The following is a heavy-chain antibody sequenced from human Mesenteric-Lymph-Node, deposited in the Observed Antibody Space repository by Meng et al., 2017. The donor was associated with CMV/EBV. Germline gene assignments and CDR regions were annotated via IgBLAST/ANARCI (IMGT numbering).Heavy chain of an antibody. CDR3: AKDTRVGAWGAFDY. Sequence: GESLKISCAASGFTFSSYSMNWVRQAPGKGPEWVSSISSSSTYIYYADSVKGRFTVSRDNAKNSLYLQMNSLRAEDTAVYYCAKDTRVGAWGAFDYWGQGTLVTVSS. V-gene: IGHV3-21*01. CDR2: ISSSSTYI. J-gene: IGHJ4*02. CDR1: GFTFSSYS. D-gene: IGHD1-26*01.